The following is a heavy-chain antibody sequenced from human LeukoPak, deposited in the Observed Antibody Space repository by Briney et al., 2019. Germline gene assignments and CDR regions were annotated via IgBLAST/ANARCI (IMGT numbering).Heavy chain of an antibody. V-gene: IGHV1-2*02. J-gene: IGHJ4*02. D-gene: IGHD2-8*01. CDR1: GYTFTGYY. CDR3: ASLDCTNGVCLDYFDY. Sequence: GSSVKVSCKASGYTFTGYYMHWVRQAPGQGLEWMGWINPNSGGTNYAQKFQGRVTMTRDKSISTAYMELSRLRSDDTAVYYCASLDCTNGVCLDYFDYWGQGTLVTVSS. CDR2: INPNSGGT.